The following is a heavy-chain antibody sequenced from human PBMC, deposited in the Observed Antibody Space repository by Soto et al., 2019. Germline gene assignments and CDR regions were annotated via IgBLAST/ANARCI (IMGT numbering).Heavy chain of an antibody. CDR3: AREAGPDRWFDP. CDR1: GASISSYF. CDR2: ISTRGTT. J-gene: IGHJ5*02. Sequence: QVQLQESGPGLVEPSETLSLTCTVSGASISSYFWTWIRQPAGKGLDWIGRISTRGTTNYNPSLKSRVTLSVDTSKNHFSLNLSSVTAADTAVYYCAREAGPDRWFDPWGQGTLVTVSS. D-gene: IGHD6-19*01. V-gene: IGHV4-4*07.